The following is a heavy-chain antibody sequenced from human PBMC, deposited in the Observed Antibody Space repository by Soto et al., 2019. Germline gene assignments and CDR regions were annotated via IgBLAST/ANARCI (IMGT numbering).Heavy chain of an antibody. Sequence: QVQLQESGPGLVKPSETLTLTCTVCGASVNNGNYYWSWIRQPPGKGLEWIGHIYYSGSTNYNPSLKSRVIISIDTSKKQFSLKLSSVTAADTAVYFCARDPGVGLSARWFDPWGQGALVTVSS. CDR2: IYYSGST. V-gene: IGHV4-61*01. J-gene: IGHJ5*02. D-gene: IGHD2-8*01. CDR1: GASVNNGNYY. CDR3: ARDPGVGLSARWFDP.